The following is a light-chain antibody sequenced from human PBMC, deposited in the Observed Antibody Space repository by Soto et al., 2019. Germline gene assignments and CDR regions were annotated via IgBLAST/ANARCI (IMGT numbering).Light chain of an antibody. J-gene: IGKJ5*01. CDR3: QQRSNWPIT. Sequence: EIVMTQSPSTLSVSPGERASLSCRASQSVSSNLAWYQQKPGQAPRLLIYDASSRPTEIPARFSGSGSGTDFTLTISSLEPEDFALYYCQQRSNWPITFGQGTRLEIK. V-gene: IGKV3-11*01. CDR1: QSVSSN. CDR2: DAS.